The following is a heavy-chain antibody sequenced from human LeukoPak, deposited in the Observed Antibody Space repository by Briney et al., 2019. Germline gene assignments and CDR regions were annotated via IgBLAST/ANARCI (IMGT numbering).Heavy chain of an antibody. J-gene: IGHJ4*02. CDR2: IRYDGTNE. Sequence: GGSLRLSCAASGFTFSSYGMHWVRQASGKGLEWVTFIRYDGTNEYYTDSVKGRFTISRDNSQNTLYLQMNSLRAEDTAVYYCAKDRDWASGAGTDFDYWGQGTLVTVSS. CDR3: AKDRDWASGAGTDFDY. V-gene: IGHV3-30*02. D-gene: IGHD6-13*01. CDR1: GFTFSSYG.